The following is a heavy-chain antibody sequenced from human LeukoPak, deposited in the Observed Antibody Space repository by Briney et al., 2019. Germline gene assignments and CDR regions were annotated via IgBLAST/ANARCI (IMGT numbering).Heavy chain of an antibody. CDR1: GFTFSSYG. Sequence: PGGSLRLSCAASGFTFSSYGMYWVRQAPGKGLEWVAVIWYDGSKKYYVDSVKGRFTISRDNSKNTLYLQMNSLRAEDTAVYYCAKGPSDTAVATAFDYWGQGTLVTVSS. CDR2: IWYDGSKK. D-gene: IGHD5-18*01. V-gene: IGHV3-33*06. CDR3: AKGPSDTAVATAFDY. J-gene: IGHJ4*02.